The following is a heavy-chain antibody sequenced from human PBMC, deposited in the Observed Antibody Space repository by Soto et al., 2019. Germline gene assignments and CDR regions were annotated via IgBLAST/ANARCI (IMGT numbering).Heavy chain of an antibody. Sequence: GGSLRLSCAASGFTFSSYAMHWVRQAPGKGLEWVAVISYDGSNKYYADSVKGRFTISRDNSKNTLYLQMNSLRAEDTAVYYCARVVGYCSGGSCYPHFDYWGQGTLVTVSS. CDR3: ARVVGYCSGGSCYPHFDY. V-gene: IGHV3-30-3*01. J-gene: IGHJ4*02. D-gene: IGHD2-15*01. CDR2: ISYDGSNK. CDR1: GFTFSSYA.